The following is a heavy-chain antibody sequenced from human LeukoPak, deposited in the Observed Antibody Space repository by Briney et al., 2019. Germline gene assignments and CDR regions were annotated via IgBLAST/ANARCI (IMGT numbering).Heavy chain of an antibody. CDR2: NYYSGST. CDR1: GGSISSYY. D-gene: IGHD3-22*01. V-gene: IGHV4-59*01. CDR3: ARDRHYYDSSGYYYPPAFFDY. Sequence: SETLSLTCTVSGGSISSYYWSWIRQPPGKGLEWFEYNYYSGSTNYNPSLKSRVTISVDTSKNQFSLKLSSVTAADTAVYYCARDRHYYDSSGYYYPPAFFDYWGQGTLVTVSS. J-gene: IGHJ4*02.